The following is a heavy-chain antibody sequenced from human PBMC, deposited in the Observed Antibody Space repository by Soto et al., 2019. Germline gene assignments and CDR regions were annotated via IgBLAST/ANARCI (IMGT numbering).Heavy chain of an antibody. V-gene: IGHV4-38-2*01. J-gene: IGHJ4*02. CDR3: ARARIVAAGTIVEF. CDR1: GYSITCCYY. Sequence: AETLARTCAVSGYSITCCYYCGWFRHPPGKGLEWIGSIYHSGHTYYNPSLRSRFTISIDTSKSHFSLKVSSVRAADTAAYFCARARIVAAGTIVEFWGQRTMDTVSS. D-gene: IGHD6-13*01. CDR2: IYHSGHT.